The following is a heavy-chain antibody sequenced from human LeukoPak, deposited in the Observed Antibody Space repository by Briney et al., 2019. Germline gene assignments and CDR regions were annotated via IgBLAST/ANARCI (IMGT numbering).Heavy chain of an antibody. D-gene: IGHD6-19*01. V-gene: IGHV3-48*03. CDR2: ISSSGSTT. J-gene: IGHJ4*02. CDR3: TTLTVASNFDY. CDR1: GFSFSVYE. Sequence: GGSLRLSCAASGFSFSVYEMHWVRQAPGKGLEWISDISSSGSTTYYADSVKGRFTISRDNAKRFLYLQMNSLRAEDTAVYYRTTLTVASNFDYWGQGTLVTVS.